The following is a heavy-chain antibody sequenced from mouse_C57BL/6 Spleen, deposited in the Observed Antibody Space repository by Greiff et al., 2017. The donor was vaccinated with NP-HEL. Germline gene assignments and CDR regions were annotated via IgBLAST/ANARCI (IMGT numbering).Heavy chain of an antibody. Sequence: QVQLQQPGAELVMPGASVKLSCKASGYTFTSYWMHWVKQRPGQGLEWIGEIDPSDSYTNYNQKFKGKSTLTVDKSSSTAYMQLSSLTSEDSAVYYCARSMTNYYARDYWGQGTSVTVSS. V-gene: IGHV1-69*01. J-gene: IGHJ4*01. CDR1: GYTFTSYW. CDR2: IDPSDSYT. CDR3: ARSMTNYYARDY.